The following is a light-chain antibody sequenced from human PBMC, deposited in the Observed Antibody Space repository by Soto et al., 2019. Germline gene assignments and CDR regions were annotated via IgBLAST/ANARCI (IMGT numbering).Light chain of an antibody. CDR3: QQRTHWPS. J-gene: IGKJ5*01. V-gene: IGKV3-11*01. Sequence: EIVMTQSPATLSVSPGERATLSCRASQSITRNLAWYQQSPGQAPRLLIYGASTRATGIPARFSGSGSGTDFTLTISSLEPEDFAVYYCQQRTHWPSFGQGTRLEIK. CDR2: GAS. CDR1: QSITRN.